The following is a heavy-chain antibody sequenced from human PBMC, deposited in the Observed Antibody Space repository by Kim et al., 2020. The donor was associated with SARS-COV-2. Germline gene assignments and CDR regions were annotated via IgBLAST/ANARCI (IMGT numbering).Heavy chain of an antibody. D-gene: IGHD3-16*02. CDR2: MNPNSGNT. V-gene: IGHV1-8*01. Sequence: ASVKVSCKASGYTFTSYDINWVRQATGQGLEWMGWMNPNSGNTGYAQKFQGRVTMTRNTSISTAYMELSSLRSEDTAVYYCARGPITFGGVIVDYWGQGTLVTVSS. J-gene: IGHJ4*02. CDR3: ARGPITFGGVIVDY. CDR1: GYTFTSYD.